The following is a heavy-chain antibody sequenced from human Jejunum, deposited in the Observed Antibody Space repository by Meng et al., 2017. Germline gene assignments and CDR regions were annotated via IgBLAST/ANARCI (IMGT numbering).Heavy chain of an antibody. V-gene: IGHV3-15*04. D-gene: IGHD3-10*01. CDR1: GFAFTDAW. J-gene: IGHJ4*02. CDR2: IERKADGATT. Sequence: ELQLVGAGAGLVEPGGSLGLSCTASGFAFTDAWMSWVRQAPETGLEWVGRIERKADGATTDYAAPVRGRFTISRDDSRNTLYLQMDNLKTEDTGVYYCITGFGDNWGQGTLVTVSS. CDR3: ITGFGDN.